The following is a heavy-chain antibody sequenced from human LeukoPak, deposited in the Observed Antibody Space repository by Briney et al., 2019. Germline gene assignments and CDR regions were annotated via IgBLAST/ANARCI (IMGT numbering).Heavy chain of an antibody. D-gene: IGHD3-22*01. CDR1: GGSFSGYY. J-gene: IGHJ4*02. Sequence: PSETLSLTCAVYGGSFSGYYWSWIRQPPGKGLEWIGEINHSGSTNYNPSLKSRVTISVDTSKNQFSLKLSSVTAADTAVYYCASLPLYYYDSSGYYYGYFDYWGQGTLVTVSS. CDR2: INHSGST. V-gene: IGHV4-34*01. CDR3: ASLPLYYYDSSGYYYGYFDY.